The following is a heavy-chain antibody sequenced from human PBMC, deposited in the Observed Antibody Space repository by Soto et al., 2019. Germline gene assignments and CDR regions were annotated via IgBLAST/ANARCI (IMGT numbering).Heavy chain of an antibody. V-gene: IGHV3-23*01. D-gene: IGHD3-10*01. Sequence: GESLKISCAASGFTFSSYAMSWVRQAPGKGLEWVSAISGSGGSTYYADSVKGRFTISRDNSKNTLYLQMNSLRAEDTAVYYCAKENGLLWFGEFPYFDYWGQGTLVTVSS. J-gene: IGHJ4*02. CDR3: AKENGLLWFGEFPYFDY. CDR2: ISGSGGST. CDR1: GFTFSSYA.